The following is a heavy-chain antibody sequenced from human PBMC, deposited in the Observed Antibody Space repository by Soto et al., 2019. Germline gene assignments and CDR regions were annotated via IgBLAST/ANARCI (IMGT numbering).Heavy chain of an antibody. V-gene: IGHV4-34*01. CDR2: INHSGST. Sequence: SETLSLTCAVYGGSFSGYYWSWIRQPPGKGLEWIGEINHSGSTNYNPSLKSRVTISVDTSKNQFSLKLSSVTAADTAVYYCARVKQLAPLGFDPWRQGTLVTVSS. CDR1: GGSFSGYY. J-gene: IGHJ5*02. D-gene: IGHD6-6*01. CDR3: ARVKQLAPLGFDP.